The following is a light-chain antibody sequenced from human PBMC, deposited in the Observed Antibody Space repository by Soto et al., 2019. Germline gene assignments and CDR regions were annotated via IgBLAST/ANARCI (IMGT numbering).Light chain of an antibody. Sequence: DIQMTQSPSTLSASVGDRVTITCRASQSISSWLAWYQQKPGKAPKLLIYDAYSLESGVPSRFSGSGSGTEFTLTISSLQPDDFATYYCQQYNSYWTFGQGTKGESK. CDR3: QQYNSYWT. CDR2: DAY. V-gene: IGKV1-5*01. J-gene: IGKJ1*01. CDR1: QSISSW.